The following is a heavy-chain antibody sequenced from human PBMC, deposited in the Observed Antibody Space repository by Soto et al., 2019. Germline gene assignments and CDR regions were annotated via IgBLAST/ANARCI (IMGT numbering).Heavy chain of an antibody. V-gene: IGHV1-3*01. CDR2: INPGNGDT. Sequence: AAVKVSCKTSGYSSTKYGLHWVRRAPGQRLEWMGWINPGNGDTKYSQKFQGRVTITRDTSATTAYMELSSLRSEDSAVFYCARTDCSSTSCYNYYYYGMDVWGQGTTVTVSS. CDR1: GYSSTKYG. CDR3: ARTDCSSTSCYNYYYYGMDV. J-gene: IGHJ6*02. D-gene: IGHD2-2*01.